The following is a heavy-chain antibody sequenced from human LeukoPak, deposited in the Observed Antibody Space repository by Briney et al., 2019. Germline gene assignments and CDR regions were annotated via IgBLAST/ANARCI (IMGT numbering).Heavy chain of an antibody. V-gene: IGHV3-7*01. CDR1: GFSFSDYW. CDR3: AKEWQWQLLIVDS. CDR2: IKQDGSEK. Sequence: GGSLRLSCAASGFSFSDYWMTWVRQAPGKGLEWVAHIKQDGSEKYYVVSIKGRFTISREKSNNTLYLQMNSVRDEDTAVYYCAKEWQWQLLIVDSWGQGTLVTVSS. D-gene: IGHD4-23*01. J-gene: IGHJ4*02.